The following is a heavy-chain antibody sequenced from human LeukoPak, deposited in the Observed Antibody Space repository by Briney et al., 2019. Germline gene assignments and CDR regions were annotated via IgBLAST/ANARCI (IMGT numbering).Heavy chain of an antibody. CDR1: GSTFNSCA. CDR3: ERETLVVPAAISYFDY. D-gene: IGHD2-2*01. Sequence: SVNVSCKASGSTFNSCAISRVRQAPGHGHEWMGGIIPIFGTANYAQKFQGRVTITADESTSTAYMELSSLRSEDTAVYYSERETLVVPAAISYFDYWGKGTLDTVA. V-gene: IGHV1-69*13. J-gene: IGHJ4*02. CDR2: IIPIFGTA.